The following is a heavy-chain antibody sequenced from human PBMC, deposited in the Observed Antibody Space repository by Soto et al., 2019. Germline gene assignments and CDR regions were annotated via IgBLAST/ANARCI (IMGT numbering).Heavy chain of an antibody. J-gene: IGHJ5*02. Sequence: QVQLQESGPGLVKPSETLSLTCTVSGGSISSYYWSWIRQPPGKGLEWIGYIYYSGSTNYNPSLKSRVTISVDTSKNQFSLKLSSVTAADTAVYYCARHIVVVPAGSGWFDPWGQGTLVTVSS. CDR2: IYYSGST. CDR1: GGSISSYY. CDR3: ARHIVVVPAGSGWFDP. D-gene: IGHD2-2*01. V-gene: IGHV4-59*08.